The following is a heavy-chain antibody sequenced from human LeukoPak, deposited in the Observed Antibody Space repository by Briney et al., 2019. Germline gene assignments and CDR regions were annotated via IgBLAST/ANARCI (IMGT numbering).Heavy chain of an antibody. D-gene: IGHD6-19*01. CDR1: GGSISNYY. V-gene: IGHV4-4*07. Sequence: PSETLSLTCTVSGGSISNYYWSWIRQPAGKGLEWIGRIYSSGSTNYNPSLKSRVTMSVDTSKNQFPLKLKSVTAADTAVYNCARASGSSGWYAFDFWGQGTLVTVSS. J-gene: IGHJ4*02. CDR3: ARASGSSGWYAFDF. CDR2: IYSSGST.